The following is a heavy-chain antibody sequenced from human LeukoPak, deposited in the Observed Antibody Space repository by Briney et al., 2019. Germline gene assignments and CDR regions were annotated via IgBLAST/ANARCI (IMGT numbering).Heavy chain of an antibody. J-gene: IGHJ6*03. CDR1: GGSISSYY. CDR3: ARGDYTSYYYYMDA. V-gene: IGHV4-4*07. Sequence: SETLSLTCTVSGGSISSYYWSWIRQPAGKGLEWIGRIYTSGSTNYNPSLKSRVTMSVDTSKNQFSLKLSSVTAADTAVYYCARGDYTSYYYYMDAWGKGTTVTVSS. CDR2: IYTSGST. D-gene: IGHD4-11*01.